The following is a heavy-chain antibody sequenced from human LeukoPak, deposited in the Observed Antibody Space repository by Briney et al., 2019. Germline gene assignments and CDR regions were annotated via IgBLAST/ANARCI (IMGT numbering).Heavy chain of an antibody. CDR3: ARNTYYYDNSAGTFDF. CDR1: GYTFTDYS. V-gene: IGHV1-2*02. J-gene: IGHJ4*02. D-gene: IGHD3-22*01. Sequence: GASVKVSYKASGYTFTDYSMHWVRQAPGQGLEWMGWINPNSGGTNYAQKFQGRVTMTRDTSISTAYMELSGLRSDDTAVFYCARNTYYYDNSAGTFDFWGQGTLVTVSS. CDR2: INPNSGGT.